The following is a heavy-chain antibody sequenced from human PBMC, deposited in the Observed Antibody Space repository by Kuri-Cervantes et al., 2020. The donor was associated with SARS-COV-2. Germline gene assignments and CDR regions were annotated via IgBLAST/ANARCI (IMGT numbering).Heavy chain of an antibody. CDR2: ISYDGSNK. CDR3: AGEVLDAFDI. J-gene: IGHJ3*02. CDR1: GSTFSSYA. Sequence: GESLKISCAASGSTFSSYAMHWVRQAPGKGLEWVAVISYDGSNKYYADSVKGRFTISRDNSKNTLYLQMNSLRAEDTAVYYCAGEVLDAFDIWGQGTMVTVSS. V-gene: IGHV3-30-3*01. D-gene: IGHD3-10*01.